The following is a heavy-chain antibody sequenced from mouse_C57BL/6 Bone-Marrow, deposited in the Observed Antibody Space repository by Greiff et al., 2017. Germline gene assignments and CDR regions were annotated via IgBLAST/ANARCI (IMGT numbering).Heavy chain of an antibody. D-gene: IGHD1-1*01. CDR2: IYPGDGDT. Sequence: VQLVESGPELVKPGASVKISCKASGYAFSSSWMNWVKQRPGKGLEWIGRIYPGDGDTSYNGKFKGKATLTADKSSSTAYMQLSSLTSEDSAVYFCARDYYGSSAWFAYWGQGTLVTVSA. V-gene: IGHV1-82*01. CDR1: GYAFSSSW. J-gene: IGHJ3*01. CDR3: ARDYYGSSAWFAY.